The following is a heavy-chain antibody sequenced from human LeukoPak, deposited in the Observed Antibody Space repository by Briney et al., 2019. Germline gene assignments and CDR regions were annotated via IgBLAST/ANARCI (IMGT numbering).Heavy chain of an antibody. CDR3: ARGSGSSSSWFPFDY. CDR1: GFTFSSYA. V-gene: IGHV3-23*01. D-gene: IGHD6-6*01. CDR2: ISGSGGST. J-gene: IGHJ4*02. Sequence: GGSLRLSCAASGFTFSSYAMSWVRQAPGKGLEWVSAISGSGGSTYYADSVKGRFTISRDNSKNTLYLQMNSLRAEDTAVYYCARGSGSSSSWFPFDYWGQGTLVTVSS.